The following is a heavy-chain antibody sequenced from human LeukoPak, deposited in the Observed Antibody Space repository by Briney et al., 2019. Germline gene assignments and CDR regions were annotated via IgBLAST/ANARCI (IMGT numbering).Heavy chain of an antibody. CDR3: AKDAQRGFAYSNSLEY. J-gene: IGHJ4*02. Sequence: PGGSLRLSCSASGFTFSHFGFHSVPQAPAKGLEWVAVIWSDGTNKKYGNSVKGRFTIHRDDPQNRVYLQMNNLRVDDTAIYFCAKDAQRGFAYSNSLEYWGQGSPVTVSS. CDR2: IWSDGTNK. CDR1: GFTFSHFG. D-gene: IGHD4-11*01. V-gene: IGHV3-33*03.